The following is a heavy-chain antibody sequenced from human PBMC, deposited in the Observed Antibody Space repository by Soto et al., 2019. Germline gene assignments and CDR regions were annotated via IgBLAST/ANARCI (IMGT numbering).Heavy chain of an antibody. CDR3: AHRGAQLTPYYYYYYGMDV. J-gene: IGHJ6*02. CDR1: GFSLSTSGVG. Sequence: SGPTLVNPTQTLTLTCTFSGFSLSTSGVGVGWIRQPPGKALEWLALIYWNDDKRYSPTLKSRLTITKDTSKNQVVLTMTNMDPVDTATYYWAHRGAQLTPYYYYYYGMDVWGQGTTVTVSS. CDR2: IYWNDDK. D-gene: IGHD2-2*01. V-gene: IGHV2-5*01.